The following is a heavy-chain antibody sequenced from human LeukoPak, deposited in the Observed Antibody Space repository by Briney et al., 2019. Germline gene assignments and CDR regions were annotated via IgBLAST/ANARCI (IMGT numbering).Heavy chain of an antibody. J-gene: IGHJ4*02. CDR1: GYTFTSYG. CDR3: ARPRGIYGDYDFDY. V-gene: IGHV1-18*01. Sequence: ASVKVSCKASGYTFTSYGISWVRQAPGQGLEWMGWISAYNGNTNYAQKLQGRVTMTTDTSTSTAYMELRSLRSEETAVYYCARPRGIYGDYDFDYWGQGTLVTVSS. D-gene: IGHD4-17*01. CDR2: ISAYNGNT.